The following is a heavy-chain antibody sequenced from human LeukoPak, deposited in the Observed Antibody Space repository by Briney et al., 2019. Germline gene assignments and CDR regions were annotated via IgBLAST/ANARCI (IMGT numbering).Heavy chain of an antibody. CDR3: AREIDFDWLLSYYFDY. V-gene: IGHV3-21*01. CDR1: GFTFSSYS. D-gene: IGHD3-9*01. Sequence: PGGSLRLSCAASGFTFSSYSMNWVRQAPGKGLEWVSSISSSSSYIHYADSVKGRFTISRDNAKNSLYLQMNSLRAEDTAVYYCAREIDFDWLLSYYFDYWGQGTLVTVSS. J-gene: IGHJ4*02. CDR2: ISSSSSYI.